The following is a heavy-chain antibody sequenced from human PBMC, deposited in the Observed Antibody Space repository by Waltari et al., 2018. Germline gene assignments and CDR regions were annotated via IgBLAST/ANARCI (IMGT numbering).Heavy chain of an antibody. Sequence: QLQLQESGPGLVKPSETLSLTCSVSGVSITSNSHYWAWIRQPPGQGLEWVGTMSYTGATYSGPALERRAAVCRDTSKNQLSLKLVSVTAANTAVYYCATYIGASVGTTAFDVWGRGTMVAVSS. D-gene: IGHD1-1*01. CDR1: GVSITSNSHY. J-gene: IGHJ3*01. CDR3: ATYIGASVGTTAFDV. V-gene: IGHV4-39*01. CDR2: MSYTGAT.